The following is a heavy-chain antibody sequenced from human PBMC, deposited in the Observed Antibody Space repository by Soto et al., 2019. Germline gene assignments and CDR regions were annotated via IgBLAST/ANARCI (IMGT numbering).Heavy chain of an antibody. J-gene: IGHJ4*02. CDR2: IYYSGST. CDR1: GGSISSGGYY. CDR3: ATIAVAGTLSVRDY. Sequence: SETLSLTCTVSGGSISSGGYYWSWIRQHPGKGLEWIGYIYYSGSTYYNPSLKSRVTISVDTSKNQFSLKLSSVTAADTAVYYCATIAVAGTLSVRDYWGQGTLVTVSS. D-gene: IGHD6-19*01. V-gene: IGHV4-31*03.